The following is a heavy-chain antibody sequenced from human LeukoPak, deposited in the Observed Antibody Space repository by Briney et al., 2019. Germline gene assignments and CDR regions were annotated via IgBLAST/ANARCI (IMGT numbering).Heavy chain of an antibody. J-gene: IGHJ3*02. CDR3: ARVPVARYDATGTYHGPDDAFDI. CDR1: GYTFTGYY. D-gene: IGHD2-15*01. V-gene: IGHV1-2*02. CDR2: INPNNGDT. Sequence: GASVKVSCKASGYTFTGYYMHWVRQAPAQGLEWMGWINPNNGDTKYAQKFQGRVTMTRDTSISTTYTELSSLRSDDTAVYYCARVPVARYDATGTYHGPDDAFDIWGQGTMVTVSS.